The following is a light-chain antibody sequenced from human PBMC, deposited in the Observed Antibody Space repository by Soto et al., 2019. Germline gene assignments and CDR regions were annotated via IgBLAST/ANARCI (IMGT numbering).Light chain of an antibody. J-gene: IGKJ1*01. V-gene: IGKV1-39*01. Sequence: DIQMTQSPSSLSASVRDRVTITCRASQSISSYLNWYQQKPGKAPKLLIYTASSLQSGVPSRFSGSGSGTDFTLTISSLQPEDSATYYCQQSYSTLWTFGQGTKVEIK. CDR2: TAS. CDR3: QQSYSTLWT. CDR1: QSISSY.